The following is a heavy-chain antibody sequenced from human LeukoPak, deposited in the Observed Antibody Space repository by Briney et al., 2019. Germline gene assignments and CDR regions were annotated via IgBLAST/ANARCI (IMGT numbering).Heavy chain of an antibody. Sequence: ASVKVSCRASGYTFTSYYMHWVRQAPGQGLEWMGWINPNSGGTNYAQKFQGRVTMTRDTSISTAYMELSRLRSDDTAVYYCARDEPQYSSSWDDAFDIWGQGTMVTVSS. CDR2: INPNSGGT. J-gene: IGHJ3*02. D-gene: IGHD6-13*01. CDR1: GYTFTSYY. CDR3: ARDEPQYSSSWDDAFDI. V-gene: IGHV1-2*02.